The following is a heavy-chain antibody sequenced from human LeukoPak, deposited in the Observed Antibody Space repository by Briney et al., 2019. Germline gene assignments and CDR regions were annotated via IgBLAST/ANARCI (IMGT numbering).Heavy chain of an antibody. Sequence: GGSLRLSCVASEFTFSNYAMNWVRQAPGKGLEWVSTISSGGGDTYIADSVKGRFTISRDNSKYTLYLKMNRRRADDTAVYYCAKAEGATLYYYGVDVWGQGTTVTVSS. CDR3: AKAEGATLYYYGVDV. V-gene: IGHV3-23*01. CDR2: ISSGGGDT. J-gene: IGHJ6*02. CDR1: EFTFSNYA.